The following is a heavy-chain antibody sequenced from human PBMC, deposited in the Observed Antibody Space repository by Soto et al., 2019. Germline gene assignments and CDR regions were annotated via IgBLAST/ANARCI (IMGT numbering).Heavy chain of an antibody. Sequence: QVQLVQSGAEVKKPGSSVKVSCKASGGIFSTYAISWLRQAPGQGLEWMGGIIPIFGTPNYAQRFQGRVTITADESTTTSYMELRRLQSEETVVYYCARDPDAYGSGNYSNRIDFRDQRTLVTVSS. J-gene: IGHJ4*02. CDR3: ARDPDAYGSGNYSNRIDF. V-gene: IGHV1-69*01. CDR2: IIPIFGTP. CDR1: GGIFSTYA. D-gene: IGHD3-10*01.